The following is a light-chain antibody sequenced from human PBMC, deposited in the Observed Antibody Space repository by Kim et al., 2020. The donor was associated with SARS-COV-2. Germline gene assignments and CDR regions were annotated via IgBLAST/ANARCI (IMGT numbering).Light chain of an antibody. CDR3: AIWNSGLSERV. CDR2: DTN. V-gene: IGLV1-51*01. Sequence: QSVLTQPPSVSAAPGQKVTISCSGNTSNIENNFVSWYQQLPGTAPKLIIYDTNKRPSEIPDRFSGSKSGASATLGITGVQTGDEADYYCAIWNSGLSERVFGGGPKVTVL. J-gene: IGLJ3*02. CDR1: TSNIENNF.